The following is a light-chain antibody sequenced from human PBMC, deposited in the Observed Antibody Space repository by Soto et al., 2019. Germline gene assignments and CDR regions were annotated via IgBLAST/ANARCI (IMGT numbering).Light chain of an antibody. Sequence: EIVLTQSPDTLSLSPGERATLSCRASQSVSSNLAWYQQKPGQAPRLLIYDASNRATGIPARFSGSGSGTDFTLTIRSLEPEDFAVYYCPHRSNWPVTLGPGTKVDIK. CDR1: QSVSSN. J-gene: IGKJ3*01. CDR3: PHRSNWPVT. CDR2: DAS. V-gene: IGKV3-11*01.